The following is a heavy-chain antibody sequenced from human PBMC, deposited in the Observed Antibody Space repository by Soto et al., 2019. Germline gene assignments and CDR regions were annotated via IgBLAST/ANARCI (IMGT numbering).Heavy chain of an antibody. CDR3: ARGVKEWERLYYSGMDV. V-gene: IGHV1-69*01. CDR2: IMPTFGTS. J-gene: IGHJ6*02. Sequence: QVQLLQSGAAVKKPGSSVKVSCQASGGTFSSFLVSWVRQAPGQGLEWMAGIMPTFGTSNYAQKFHDRVTITADESTRTVYMQLSSLTSEDTAVYYCARGVKEWERLYYSGMDVWGPGTTVTVSS. CDR1: GGTFSSFL. D-gene: IGHD1-26*01.